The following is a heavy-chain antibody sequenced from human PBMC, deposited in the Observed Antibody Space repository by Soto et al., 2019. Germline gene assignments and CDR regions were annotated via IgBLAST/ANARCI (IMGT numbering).Heavy chain of an antibody. V-gene: IGHV4-59*01. D-gene: IGHD3-22*01. J-gene: IGHJ4*02. CDR1: GGSISSYY. Sequence: QVQLQESGPGLVKPSETLSLTCTVSGGSISSYYWRWIRQPPGKGLEWIGYIYYSGSTNYNPSLKSRLTISVDPAKNQFSLKLSSVTAADTAVYYCARGLDSSGYNDYWGQGTLVTVSS. CDR2: IYYSGST. CDR3: ARGLDSSGYNDY.